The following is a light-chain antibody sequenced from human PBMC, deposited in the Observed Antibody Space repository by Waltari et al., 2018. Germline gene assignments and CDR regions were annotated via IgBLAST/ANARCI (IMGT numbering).Light chain of an antibody. CDR1: QSVTTS. V-gene: IGKV3-11*01. CDR2: DAS. CDR3: HQRTSWPLT. J-gene: IGKJ4*01. Sequence: EIVLTQSPATLSLSPGERATLSCRASQSVTTSLARYQQKPGQAPRLLILDASDRATGVPARFSGSGSGTDFTLTISCLEPEDFAVYFCHQRTSWPLTFGGGTQVEFK.